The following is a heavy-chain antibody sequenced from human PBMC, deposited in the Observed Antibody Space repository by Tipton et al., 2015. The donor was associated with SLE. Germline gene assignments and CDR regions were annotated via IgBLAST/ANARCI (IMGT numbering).Heavy chain of an antibody. D-gene: IGHD3-3*01. V-gene: IGHV3-30*02. CDR2: IRYDGTTT. J-gene: IGHJ4*02. Sequence: SLRLSCAASGFSFSNYGMHWVRQAAGKGLEWVSFIRYDGTTTYYADSVKGRFTISRDNAKNTVYLQMNSLRAEDTAVYYCGRSSGYPDFWGQGTLVTVSS. CDR3: GRSSGYPDF. CDR1: GFSFSNYG.